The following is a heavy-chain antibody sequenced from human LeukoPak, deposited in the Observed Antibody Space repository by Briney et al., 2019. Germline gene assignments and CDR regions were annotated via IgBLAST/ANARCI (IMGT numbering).Heavy chain of an antibody. J-gene: IGHJ4*02. D-gene: IGHD3-22*01. Sequence: GWSLRLSGSSSGFTLIRNGIGSVRQPAGKGLEGDSIIGGICDKTFYAVSGKGQFTICRDNSKNILDVQMRSRTGEDTVLYYCVRGGDESSGRGDHDYWGQRALVTVSS. CDR1: GFTLIRNG. CDR2: IGGICDKT. V-gene: IGHV3-23*01. CDR3: VRGGDESSGRGDHDY.